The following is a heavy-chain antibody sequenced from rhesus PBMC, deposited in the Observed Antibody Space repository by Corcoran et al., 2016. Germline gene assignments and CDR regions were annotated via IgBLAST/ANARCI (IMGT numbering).Heavy chain of an antibody. J-gene: IGHJ4*01. D-gene: IGHD4-29*01. CDR3: ARKGSYGSNLFDY. V-gene: IGHV1-198*02. Sequence: QVQLVQSGAAVKKPGASVKVSFKASGCTFGSYAISWGRHSPVSGLEWMEVIIPLVGKTNYAEKFQGRVTITADTATSTAYMELSSLRSEDTAVYYCARKGSYGSNLFDYWGQGVLVTVSS. CDR1: GCTFGSYA. CDR2: IIPLVGKT.